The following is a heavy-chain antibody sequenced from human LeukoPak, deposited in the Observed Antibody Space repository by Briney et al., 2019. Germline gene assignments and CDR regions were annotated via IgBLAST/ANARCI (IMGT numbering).Heavy chain of an antibody. Sequence: GASVKVSCKASGYTFTSYDINWVRQATGQGLEWMGWMNPNSGNTGYAQKFQGRVTMTRNTSISTAYMELSSLRSEDTAVYYCARGYYDILTGYYWATGAIDYWGQGTLVTVSS. CDR2: MNPNSGNT. J-gene: IGHJ4*02. D-gene: IGHD3-9*01. CDR3: ARGYYDILTGYYWATGAIDY. V-gene: IGHV1-8*01. CDR1: GYTFTSYD.